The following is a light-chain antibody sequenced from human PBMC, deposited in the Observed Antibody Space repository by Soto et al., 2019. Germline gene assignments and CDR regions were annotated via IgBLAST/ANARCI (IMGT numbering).Light chain of an antibody. CDR3: AAWDDSLNAVV. J-gene: IGLJ2*01. V-gene: IGLV1-44*01. Sequence: QSVLTQPPSASGTPGQSVSISCSGSSSNIGTKTVSWFQQLPGTAPKLLIYLNSHRSSGAADRFSGSKSGTSASLAISGLRSEDEATYYCAAWDDSLNAVVFGGGTKVTVL. CDR1: SSNIGTKT. CDR2: LNS.